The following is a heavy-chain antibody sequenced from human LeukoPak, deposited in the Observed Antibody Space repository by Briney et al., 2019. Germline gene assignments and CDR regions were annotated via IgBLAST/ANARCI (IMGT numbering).Heavy chain of an antibody. V-gene: IGHV3-9*01. Sequence: AGGSLRLSCAASGFRFEDFAMHWVRQTPGKGLEWVSGITWHSGSIGHADSVKGRFTISRDNAKNSLFLQMKSLRVDDTALYYCAKVAGSRGWYFDLWGRGTLVTVSS. J-gene: IGHJ2*01. CDR1: GFRFEDFA. CDR3: AKVAGSRGWYFDL. CDR2: ITWHSGSI.